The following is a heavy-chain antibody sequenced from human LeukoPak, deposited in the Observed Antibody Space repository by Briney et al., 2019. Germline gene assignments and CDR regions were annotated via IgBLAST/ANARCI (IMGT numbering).Heavy chain of an antibody. CDR2: ISAYNGNT. D-gene: IGHD3-10*01. J-gene: IGHJ5*02. Sequence: GASAKVSCKASGYTFISYGLSWVRQAPGQGLEWMGWISAYNGNTNYAQKLQGRVTMTTDTSTSTAYMELRSLRSDDTAVYYCARVRAVRGVTYNWFDPWGQGTLVTVSS. V-gene: IGHV1-18*01. CDR1: GYTFISYG. CDR3: ARVRAVRGVTYNWFDP.